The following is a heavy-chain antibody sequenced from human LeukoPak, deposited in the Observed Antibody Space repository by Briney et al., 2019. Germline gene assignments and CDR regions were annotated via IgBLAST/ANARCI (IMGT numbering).Heavy chain of an antibody. CDR2: INHSGST. CDR3: AFGKANYYYYYYMDV. V-gene: IGHV4-34*08. CDR1: GFTFSDYY. J-gene: IGHJ6*03. Sequence: PGGSLRLSCAASGFTFSDYYMSWIRQPPGKGLEWIGEINHSGSTNYNPSLKSRVTISVDTSKNQFSLKLSSVTAADTAVYYCAFGKANYYYYYYMDVWGKGTTVTVSS. D-gene: IGHD3-10*01.